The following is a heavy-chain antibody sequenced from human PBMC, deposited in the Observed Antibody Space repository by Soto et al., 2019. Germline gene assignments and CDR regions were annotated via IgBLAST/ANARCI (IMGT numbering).Heavy chain of an antibody. Sequence: PGGSLRLSCAASGFTFSSYSMNWVRQAPGKGLEWVSYISSSSSTIYYADSVKGRFTISRDKAKNSLYLQMNSLRDEDTAVSYCAPDHRGYSGYDSRDNWGPGTLVTISS. CDR3: APDHRGYSGYDSRDN. CDR1: GFTFSSYS. CDR2: ISSSSSTI. D-gene: IGHD5-12*01. J-gene: IGHJ4*02. V-gene: IGHV3-48*02.